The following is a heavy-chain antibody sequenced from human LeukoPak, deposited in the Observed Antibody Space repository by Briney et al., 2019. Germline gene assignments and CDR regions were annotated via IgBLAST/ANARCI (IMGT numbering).Heavy chain of an antibody. D-gene: IGHD3-16*02. V-gene: IGHV3-23*01. Sequence: GGSLRLSCAASGFTFSSYAMSWVRQAPGKGLEWVSAISGSGGSTYYADSVKGRFTISRDNSKNTLYLQMNSLRAEDTAVYYCAKDYDCVWGSYRYNYFDYWGQGTLVTVSS. CDR1: GFTFSSYA. J-gene: IGHJ4*02. CDR2: ISGSGGST. CDR3: AKDYDCVWGSYRYNYFDY.